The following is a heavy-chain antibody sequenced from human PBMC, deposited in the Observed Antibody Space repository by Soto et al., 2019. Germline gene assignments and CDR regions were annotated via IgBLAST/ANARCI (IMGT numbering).Heavy chain of an antibody. D-gene: IGHD2-8*01. CDR3: ARAHGDIVLIVYDLHFDY. Sequence: EVQLVESGGGLVQPGGSLRLSCAASGFTFSSYWMHWVRQAPGKGLVWVARINSDGSSTSYADSVKGRFTISRDNAKNTMYLQMNSLRAEDTAVYYCARAHGDIVLIVYDLHFDYWGQGTLVTVSS. CDR2: INSDGSST. CDR1: GFTFSSYW. J-gene: IGHJ4*02. V-gene: IGHV3-74*01.